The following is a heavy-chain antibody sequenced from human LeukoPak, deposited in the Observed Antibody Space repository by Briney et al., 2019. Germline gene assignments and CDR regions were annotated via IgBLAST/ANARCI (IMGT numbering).Heavy chain of an antibody. D-gene: IGHD5-18*01. CDR2: IIPIFGTA. J-gene: IGHJ4*02. Sequence: SVKVSCKASGGTFTSYAISWMRQAPGQGLEWMGGIIPIFGTANYAQKFQGRVTITAGKSTSTAYMELSSLRSEDTAVYYCARVYSYGQDKYYFDYWGQGTLVTVSS. CDR3: ARVYSYGQDKYYFDY. V-gene: IGHV1-69*06. CDR1: GGTFTSYA.